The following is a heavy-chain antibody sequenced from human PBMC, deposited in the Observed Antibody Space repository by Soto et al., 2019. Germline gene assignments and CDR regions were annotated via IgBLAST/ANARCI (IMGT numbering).Heavy chain of an antibody. CDR1: GFTFSSYA. D-gene: IGHD6-19*01. J-gene: IGHJ4*02. CDR2: ISGSGGST. CDR3: ARRSSGWYFDC. Sequence: PGGSLRLSCADSGFTFSSYAMSWVRQAPGKGLEWVSAISGSGGSTYYADSVKGRTTITRDNTKNTLYLQMNSLRAEDTAVYYCARRSSGWYFDCWVQGTLVSVSS. V-gene: IGHV3-23*01.